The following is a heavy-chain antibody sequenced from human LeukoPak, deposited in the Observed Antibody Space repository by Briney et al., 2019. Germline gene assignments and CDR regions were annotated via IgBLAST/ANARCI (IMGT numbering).Heavy chain of an antibody. V-gene: IGHV1-2*02. J-gene: IGHJ4*02. D-gene: IGHD3-16*01. CDR3: ASGSLASYFDR. CDR1: GYTFSGYY. Sequence: ASVKVSCKASGYTFSGYYMHWVRQAPGHGLEWMGWINPNSGGTKYVQKFQGRVTMTRDTSISTAYMELSRLRSDDTAVYYCASGSLASYFDRWGQGTLVTASS. CDR2: INPNSGGT.